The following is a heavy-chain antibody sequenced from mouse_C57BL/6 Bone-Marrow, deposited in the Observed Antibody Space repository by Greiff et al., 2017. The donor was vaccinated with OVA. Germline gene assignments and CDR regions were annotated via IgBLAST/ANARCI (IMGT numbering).Heavy chain of an antibody. Sequence: QVQLQQSGAELARPGASVKLSCKASGYTFTSYGISWVKQRTGQGLEWIGEIYPRSGNTYYNEKFKGKATLTADKSSSTAYMELRSLASEDSAVYFCAYYSNSWFAYWGQGTLVTVSA. CDR2: IYPRSGNT. J-gene: IGHJ3*01. CDR3: AYYSNSWFAY. CDR1: GYTFTSYG. V-gene: IGHV1-81*01. D-gene: IGHD2-5*01.